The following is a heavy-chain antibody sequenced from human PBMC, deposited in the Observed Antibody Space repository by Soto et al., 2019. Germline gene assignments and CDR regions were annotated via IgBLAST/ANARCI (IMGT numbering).Heavy chain of an antibody. V-gene: IGHV3-53*01. CDR1: GFTVSSNY. Sequence: LRLSCAASGFTVSSNYMSWVRQAPGKGLEWVSVIYSGGSTYYADSVKGRFTISRDNSKNTLYLQMNSLRAEDTAVYYCARARRGGGSYQYYFDYWGQGTLVTVSS. CDR3: ARARRGGGSYQYYFDY. J-gene: IGHJ4*02. CDR2: IYSGGST. D-gene: IGHD1-26*01.